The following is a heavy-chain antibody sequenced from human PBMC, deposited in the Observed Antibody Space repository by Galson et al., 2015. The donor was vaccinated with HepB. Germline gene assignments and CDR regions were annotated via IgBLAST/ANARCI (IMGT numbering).Heavy chain of an antibody. J-gene: IGHJ6*02. CDR1: GYTFTDNY. Sequence: SVKVSCKASGYTFTDNYMHWVRQAPGQGLEWVGYIDPRTGGTKYAQTFQGRVTMTRDTSITTVYMDLTRLKSDDTAVYYCAREGRGMDVWGQGTTVTVS. CDR2: IDPRTGGT. CDR3: AREGRGMDV. V-gene: IGHV1-2*02.